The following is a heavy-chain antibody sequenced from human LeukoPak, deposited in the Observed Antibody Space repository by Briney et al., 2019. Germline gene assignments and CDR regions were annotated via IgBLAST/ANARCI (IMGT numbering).Heavy chain of an antibody. CDR1: GFTFSSYA. J-gene: IGHJ3*02. V-gene: IGHV3-23*01. Sequence: PGGSLRLSCAASGFTFSSYAMSWVRQAPGKGLEWVSAISGSGGSTYYADSVKGRFTISRDNSKNTLYLQMNSLRAEDTAVYYCAKTSLPYDSSGYYSLLAFDIWGQGTMVTVPS. CDR2: ISGSGGST. D-gene: IGHD3-22*01. CDR3: AKTSLPYDSSGYYSLLAFDI.